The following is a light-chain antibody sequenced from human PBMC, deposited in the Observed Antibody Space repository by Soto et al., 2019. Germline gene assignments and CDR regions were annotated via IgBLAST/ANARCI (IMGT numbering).Light chain of an antibody. J-gene: IGKJ4*01. CDR3: QRTNSFPPT. V-gene: IGKV1-12*01. Sequence: DIQMTQSPSSVSASVGDRVTITCRASQGINSWLAWYQQKPGKAPKLLIYAASSLQSGVPSRFSGLRSWRDLTLTIRSRQPAEFVTYAFQRTNSFPPTCGGGTKVEIK. CDR2: AAS. CDR1: QGINSW.